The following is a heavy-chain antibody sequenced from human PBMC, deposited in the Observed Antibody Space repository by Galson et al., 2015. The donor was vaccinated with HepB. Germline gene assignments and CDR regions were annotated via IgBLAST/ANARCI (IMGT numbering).Heavy chain of an antibody. V-gene: IGHV1-69*13. CDR3: ARDRENYYGSGSYAY. J-gene: IGHJ4*02. Sequence: SVKVSCKASGGTLSSYAISWVRQAPGQGLEWMGGIIPIFGTANYAQKFQGRVTITADESTSTAYMELSSLRSEDTAVYYCARDRENYYGSGSYAYWGQGTLVTVSS. CDR2: IIPIFGTA. CDR1: GGTLSSYA. D-gene: IGHD3-10*01.